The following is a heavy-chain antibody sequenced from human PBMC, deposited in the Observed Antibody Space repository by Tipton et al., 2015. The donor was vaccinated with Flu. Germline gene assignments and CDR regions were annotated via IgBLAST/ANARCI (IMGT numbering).Heavy chain of an antibody. CDR1: GGSISGYY. CDR2: IYYSRNT. J-gene: IGHJ4*02. Sequence: TLSLTCTVSGGSISGYYWTWIRQPPGKGLEWIGYIYYSRNTNYNPSVKSRVTISEDTSKNQFSLKLSSVSAADTAVYYCARQLDYGGNSFDYWGQGILVTVSS. V-gene: IGHV4-59*08. CDR3: ARQLDYGGNSFDY. D-gene: IGHD4-23*01.